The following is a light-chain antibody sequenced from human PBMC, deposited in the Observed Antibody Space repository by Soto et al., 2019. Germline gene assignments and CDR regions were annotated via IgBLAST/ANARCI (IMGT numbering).Light chain of an antibody. CDR3: QQHGSSPFA. Sequence: EIVLTQSPGTLSLSPGERATLSCRASQSVSSSFLAWYQQKPGQAPRLLIYGASSRATCIPDRFSGSGSGTAFTFTTSSLQPEAGSVDYGQQHGSSPFAFGPGTKVLFK. CDR1: QSVSSSF. V-gene: IGKV3-20*01. CDR2: GAS. J-gene: IGKJ3*01.